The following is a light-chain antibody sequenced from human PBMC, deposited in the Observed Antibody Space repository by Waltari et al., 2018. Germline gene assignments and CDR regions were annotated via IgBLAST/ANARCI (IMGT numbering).Light chain of an antibody. V-gene: IGLV3-19*01. CDR2: DKN. Sequence: SSELTQDPAVSVAMGQTVRSTCQGDSPRRYYPSWYQQRPGQAPILVIYDKNNRPSGVPDRFSGSSSHNTGSLTITGAQAEDEASYYCHSRDASGVAGSFGGGTKLTVL. J-gene: IGLJ2*01. CDR1: SPRRYY. CDR3: HSRDASGVAGS.